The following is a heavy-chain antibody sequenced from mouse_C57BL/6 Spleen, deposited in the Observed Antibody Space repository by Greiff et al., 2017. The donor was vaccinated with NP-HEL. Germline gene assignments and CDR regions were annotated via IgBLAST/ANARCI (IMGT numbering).Heavy chain of an antibody. V-gene: IGHV1-52*01. D-gene: IGHD2-1*01. CDR2: IDPSDSET. CDR1: GYTFTSYW. CDR3: ASNYEGWLAY. J-gene: IGHJ3*01. Sequence: QVQLQQPGAELVRPGSSVKLSCKASGYTFTSYWMHWVKQRPIQGLEWIGNIDPSDSETHYNQKFKDKATLTVDKSSSTAYMQLSSLTSEDSAVYYCASNYEGWLAYWGQGTLVTVSA.